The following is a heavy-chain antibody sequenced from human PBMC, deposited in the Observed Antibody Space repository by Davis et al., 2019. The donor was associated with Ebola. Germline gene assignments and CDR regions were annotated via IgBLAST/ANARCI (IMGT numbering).Heavy chain of an antibody. D-gene: IGHD6-13*01. CDR2: INHSGST. J-gene: IGHJ4*02. V-gene: IGHV4-34*01. CDR1: GGSISSYY. Sequence: SETLSLTCPVSGGSISSYYWSWIRQPPGKGLEWLGEINHSGSTNYNPSLKSRVTISVDTSKNQFSLKLSSVTAADTAVYYCARGYSPQWSDYWGQGTLVTVSS. CDR3: ARGYSPQWSDY.